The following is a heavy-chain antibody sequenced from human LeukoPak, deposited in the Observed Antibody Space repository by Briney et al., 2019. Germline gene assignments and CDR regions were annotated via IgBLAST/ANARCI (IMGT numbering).Heavy chain of an antibody. J-gene: IGHJ4*02. V-gene: IGHV1-2*02. CDR1: GYTFTGYY. D-gene: IGHD3-16*01. Sequence: ASVKVSCKASGYTFTGYYMHWVRQAPGQGLEWMGWINPNSGGTNYAQKLQGRVTMTTDTSTNTAYMELRSLTSDDTAVYYCARDPPGLTLGSPGDYWGQGTLVIVSS. CDR2: INPNSGGT. CDR3: ARDPPGLTLGSPGDY.